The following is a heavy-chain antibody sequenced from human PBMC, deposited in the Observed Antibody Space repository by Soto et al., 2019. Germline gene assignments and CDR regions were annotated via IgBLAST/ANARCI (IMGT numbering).Heavy chain of an antibody. D-gene: IGHD2-2*01. CDR1: GYTLTSYA. Sequence: ASVKGSCKASGYTLTSYAMHWVRQAPGQRLEWMGWINAGNGNTKYSQKFQGRVTITRDTSASTAYMELRSLRSDDTAVYYCARGYCSSTSCYTRRSPTWDTDVWGQGTTVTVSS. J-gene: IGHJ6*02. V-gene: IGHV1-3*01. CDR2: INAGNGNT. CDR3: ARGYCSSTSCYTRRSPTWDTDV.